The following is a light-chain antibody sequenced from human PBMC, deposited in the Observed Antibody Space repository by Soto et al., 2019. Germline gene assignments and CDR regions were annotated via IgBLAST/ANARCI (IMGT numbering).Light chain of an antibody. CDR3: QSSDSSLNAVV. J-gene: IGLJ2*01. CDR2: GNS. Sequence: QSVLTQPPSVSGAPGQRVTISCTGSSSNIGARYDVHWYQQLPGTAPKLLIYGNSNRPSGVPDRFSGSKSGTSASLAITGLQAEDEADYYCQSSDSSLNAVVFGGGTKLTVL. CDR1: SSNIGARYD. V-gene: IGLV1-40*01.